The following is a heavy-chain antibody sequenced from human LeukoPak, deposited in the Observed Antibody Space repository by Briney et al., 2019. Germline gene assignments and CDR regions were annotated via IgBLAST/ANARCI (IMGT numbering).Heavy chain of an antibody. V-gene: IGHV4-59*01. J-gene: IGHJ4*02. D-gene: IGHD6-13*01. CDR2: IYYSGST. Sequence: SATLSLTSTVSGGSISSYYWSLIRQPPGKGLEWIGYIYYSGSTNYNPSLKSRVTISVDTSKNQFSLKLSSVTAADTAVYYCARAPCPSKYSSSCNYFDYWGQGTLVTVSS. CDR1: GGSISSYY. CDR3: ARAPCPSKYSSSCNYFDY.